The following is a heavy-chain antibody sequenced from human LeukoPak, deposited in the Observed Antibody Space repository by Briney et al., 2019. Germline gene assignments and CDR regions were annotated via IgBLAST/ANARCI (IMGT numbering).Heavy chain of an antibody. D-gene: IGHD3-16*01. Sequence: GGSLRLSCAASGFTFSSYWMTWVRQAPGRGLEWVATIKADGSDKYYVNSVKGRFTISRDNAKNSLSLQMDSLRAVDTAAYYYARGGLWGGDYWGQGTLVTVSS. CDR2: IKADGSDK. CDR3: ARGGLWGGDY. V-gene: IGHV3-7*01. J-gene: IGHJ4*02. CDR1: GFTFSSYW.